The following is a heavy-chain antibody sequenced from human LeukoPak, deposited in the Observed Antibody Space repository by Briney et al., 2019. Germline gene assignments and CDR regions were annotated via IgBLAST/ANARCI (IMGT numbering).Heavy chain of an antibody. J-gene: IGHJ4*02. D-gene: IGHD2-2*02. CDR1: GGSISSYY. Sequence: SETLSLTCTVSGGSISSYYWSWIRQPPGKGLEWIGYIYYSGSTNYNPSLKSRVTISVDTSKKQFSLKLSSVTGADTAVYYCARHRYCSSTSCYSWVDYWGQGTLVTVSS. V-gene: IGHV4-59*08. CDR3: ARHRYCSSTSCYSWVDY. CDR2: IYYSGST.